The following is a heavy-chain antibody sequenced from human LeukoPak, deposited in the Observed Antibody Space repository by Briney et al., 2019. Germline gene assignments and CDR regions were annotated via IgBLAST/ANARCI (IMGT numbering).Heavy chain of an antibody. J-gene: IGHJ3*02. CDR2: INHSGST. Sequence: PSETLSLTCAVYGGSFSGYYWSWIRQPPGKGLEWIGEINHSGSTNYNPSLKSRVTISVDTSKNQFSLKLSSVTAADTAVYYCARVVDYNAFDIWGQGTMVTVSS. CDR3: ARVVDYNAFDI. CDR1: GGSFSGYY. V-gene: IGHV4-34*01. D-gene: IGHD4/OR15-4a*01.